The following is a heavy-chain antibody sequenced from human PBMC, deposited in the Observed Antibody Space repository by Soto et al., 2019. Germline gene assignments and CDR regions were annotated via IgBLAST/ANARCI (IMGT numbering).Heavy chain of an antibody. CDR1: GFTFSSYA. CDR2: ISGSGGST. J-gene: IGHJ5*02. V-gene: IGHV3-23*01. D-gene: IGHD3-16*01. Sequence: GGSLRLSCAASGFTFSSYAMSWVRQAPGKGLEWVSAISGSGGSTYYADSVKGRFTISRDNSKNTLYLQMNSLRAEDTAVYYCAKGGIYDYVWGLKNWFDPWGQGTLVTVSS. CDR3: AKGGIYDYVWGLKNWFDP.